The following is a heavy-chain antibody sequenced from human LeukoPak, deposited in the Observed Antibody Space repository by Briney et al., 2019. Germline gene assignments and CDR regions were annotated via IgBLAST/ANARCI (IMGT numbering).Heavy chain of an antibody. V-gene: IGHV3-21*04. Sequence: GGSLRLSCAASGFTFSSYSMNWVRQAPGKGLEWVSSISSSSSYIYYADSVKGRFTISRDNAKNSLYLQMNSLRAEDTALYYCAKEDSVVRGVMFQWGQGTLVTVSS. CDR1: GFTFSSYS. CDR2: ISSSSSYI. J-gene: IGHJ4*02. CDR3: AKEDSVVRGVMFQ. D-gene: IGHD3-10*01.